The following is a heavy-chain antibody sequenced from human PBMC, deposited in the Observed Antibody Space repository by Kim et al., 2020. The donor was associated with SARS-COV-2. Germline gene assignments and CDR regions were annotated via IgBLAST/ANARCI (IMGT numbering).Heavy chain of an antibody. D-gene: IGHD2-21*01. CDR1: GGSISSYSGNY. CDR2: RGYSGGD. CDR3: YKRVKHINNLRVFDY. J-gene: IGHJ4*01. V-gene: IGHV4-39*01. Sequence: SETLSLTCSLSGGSISSYSGNYWGRIPQHPGKWLEWIGSRGYSGGDNYNKTLGTLATISADTSNNQQSLSVTAVDAAVNDVYKRVKHINNLRVFDYWGQG.